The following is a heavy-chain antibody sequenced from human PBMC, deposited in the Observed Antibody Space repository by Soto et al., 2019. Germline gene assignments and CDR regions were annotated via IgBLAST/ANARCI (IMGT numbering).Heavy chain of an antibody. CDR1: GYTFTSYA. V-gene: IGHV1-3*01. D-gene: IGHD3-3*01. CDR3: ARADSAITIFGVVIINPPSDY. Sequence: QVQLVQSGAEVKKPGASVKDSCKASGYTFTSYAMHWVRQAPGQRLEWMGWINAGNGNTKYSQKFQGRVTITRDTSASTAYMELSSLRSEDTAVYYCARADSAITIFGVVIINPPSDYWGQGTLVTVSS. J-gene: IGHJ4*02. CDR2: INAGNGNT.